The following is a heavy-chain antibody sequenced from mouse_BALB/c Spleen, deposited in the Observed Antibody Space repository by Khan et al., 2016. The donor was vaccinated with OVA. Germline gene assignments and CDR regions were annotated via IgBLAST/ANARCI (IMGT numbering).Heavy chain of an antibody. CDR1: GYTFTSYD. V-gene: IGHV1-85*01. CDR3: ARGGDGGFAY. D-gene: IGHD3-3*01. CDR2: IFPGDGST. Sequence: QVRLQQSGAELVKPGTSVKLSCKASGYTFTSYDINWVRQRPEQGLDWIGWIFPGDGSTKYNEKFKGKATLTTDKSSSTAYMQRSRLTSEDSAVDVCARGGDGGFAYWGQGTLVTVSA. J-gene: IGHJ3*01.